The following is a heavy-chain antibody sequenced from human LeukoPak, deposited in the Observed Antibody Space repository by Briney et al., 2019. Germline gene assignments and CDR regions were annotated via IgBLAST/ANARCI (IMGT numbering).Heavy chain of an antibody. D-gene: IGHD3-22*01. CDR1: GFTFSSYG. J-gene: IGHJ5*02. CDR2: ISYDGSNK. CDR3: AKDYYDSSDFRWFDP. Sequence: PARSLRLSCAASGFTFSSYGMHWVRQAPGKGLEWVAVISYDGSNKYYADSVKSRVNISRDNSKNALYLQMNRLRAEDTAVYYCAKDYYDSSDFRWFDPWGQGTLVTVSS. V-gene: IGHV3-30*18.